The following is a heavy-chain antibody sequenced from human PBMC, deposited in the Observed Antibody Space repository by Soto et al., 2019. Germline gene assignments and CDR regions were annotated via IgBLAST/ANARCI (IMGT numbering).Heavy chain of an antibody. CDR3: AKDGPILLWFGSYDY. V-gene: IGHV3-23*01. Sequence: GSLRLSCAASGFTFSSYAMIWVRQAPGKGLEWVSAISGSGGSTYYADSVKGRFTISRDNSKNTLYLQMNSLRAEDTAVYYCAKDGPILLWFGSYDYWGQGTLVTVSS. D-gene: IGHD3-10*01. CDR2: ISGSGGST. CDR1: GFTFSSYA. J-gene: IGHJ4*02.